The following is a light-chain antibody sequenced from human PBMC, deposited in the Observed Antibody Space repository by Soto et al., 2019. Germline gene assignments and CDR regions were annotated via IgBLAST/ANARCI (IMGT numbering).Light chain of an antibody. V-gene: IGKV3-20*01. CDR2: RAS. CDR1: QSVSSY. Sequence: ENLLTHSPSTLSLSPGESFTLSCRASQSVSSYLPWYQQKPGQAPRLLIYRASRRATGIPDRFSGSGSGTDFTLTVSRLEPEDFAVYHSQQCSSSPQTFGGWPKVHI. CDR3: QQCSSSPQT. J-gene: IGKJ4*01.